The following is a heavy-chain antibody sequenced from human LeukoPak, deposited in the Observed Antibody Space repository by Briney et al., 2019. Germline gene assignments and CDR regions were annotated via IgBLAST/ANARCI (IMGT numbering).Heavy chain of an antibody. CDR1: GGSFSGYY. J-gene: IGHJ4*02. CDR3: ARGRCCSSTSCYGMDY. D-gene: IGHD2-2*01. V-gene: IGHV4-34*01. Sequence: PSETLSLTCAVYGGSFSGYYWSWIRQPPGKGLEWIGEINHSGSTNYNPSLKSRVTISVDTSKNQFSLKLSSVTAADTAVYYCARGRCCSSTSCYGMDYWGQGTLVTVSS. CDR2: INHSGST.